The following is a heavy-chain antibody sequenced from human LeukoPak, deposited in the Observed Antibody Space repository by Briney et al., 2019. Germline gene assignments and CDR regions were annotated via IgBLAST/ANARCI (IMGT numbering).Heavy chain of an antibody. CDR1: GGSFSGYY. CDR3: ARPPITADAFDI. V-gene: IGHV4-34*01. CDR2: INHSGST. D-gene: IGHD5-24*01. J-gene: IGHJ3*02. Sequence: SETLSLTXAVYGGSFSGYYWSWIRQPPGKGLEWIGEINHSGSTNYNPSLKSRVTISVDTSKNQFSLKLSSVTAADTAVYYCARPPITADAFDIWGQGTMVTVSS.